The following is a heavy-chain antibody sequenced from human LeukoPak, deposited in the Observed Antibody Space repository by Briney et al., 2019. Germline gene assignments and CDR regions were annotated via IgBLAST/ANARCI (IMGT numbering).Heavy chain of an antibody. J-gene: IGHJ6*03. CDR1: GGTFSSYA. D-gene: IGHD3-10*01. CDR3: ASPRKTIYGSGSRYYYYMDV. Sequence: VKVSCKASGGTFSSYAISWVRQAPGQGLEWMGGIIPIFGTANYAQKFQGRVTITADKSTSTAYMELSRLRSEDTAVYYCASPRKTIYGSGSRYYYYMDVWGKGTTVTVSS. CDR2: IIPIFGTA. V-gene: IGHV1-69*06.